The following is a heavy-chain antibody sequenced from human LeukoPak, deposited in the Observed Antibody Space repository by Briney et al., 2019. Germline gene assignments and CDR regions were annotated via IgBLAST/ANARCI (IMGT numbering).Heavy chain of an antibody. V-gene: IGHV1-2*02. Sequence: ASAKVSCKASGYTFTGYYMHWVRQAPGQGLEWMGWINPNSVGTNYAQKFQGRVTMTRDTSISTAYMELSSLRSEDTALYYCARPKEDHYESVTYYTPYEALDIWGQGTMVTVSS. CDR1: GYTFTGYY. D-gene: IGHD3-3*01. CDR3: ARPKEDHYESVTYYTPYEALDI. J-gene: IGHJ3*02. CDR2: INPNSVGT.